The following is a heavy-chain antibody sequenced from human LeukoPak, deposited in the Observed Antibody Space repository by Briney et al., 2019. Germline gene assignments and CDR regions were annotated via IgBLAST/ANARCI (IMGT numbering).Heavy chain of an antibody. J-gene: IGHJ4*02. Sequence: PGGSLRLSCAASGFTFSNYALAWVRQAPGKGLEWASSISGRGDDTHYADSVKGRFTISRDNSKNTLYLQMNSLRAEDTAVYYCAKPFYDFWSGYSPFDYWGQGTLVTVSS. CDR1: GFTFSNYA. CDR3: AKPFYDFWSGYSPFDY. V-gene: IGHV3-23*01. CDR2: ISGRGDDT. D-gene: IGHD3-3*01.